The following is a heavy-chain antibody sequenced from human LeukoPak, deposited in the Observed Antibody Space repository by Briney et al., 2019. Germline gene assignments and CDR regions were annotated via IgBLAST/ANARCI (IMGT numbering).Heavy chain of an antibody. CDR3: ARVLAVAGSSRYFDL. V-gene: IGHV4-34*01. D-gene: IGHD6-19*01. Sequence: SETLSLTCAVYGGYFSCYYWSWIRQPPGKGLELIGEINHGGSTNYNPSLKSRVTISVDTSKNQFSLRLSSVTAADTAVYYCARVLAVAGSSRYFDLWGRGTLVTVSS. CDR2: INHGGST. J-gene: IGHJ2*01. CDR1: GGYFSCYY.